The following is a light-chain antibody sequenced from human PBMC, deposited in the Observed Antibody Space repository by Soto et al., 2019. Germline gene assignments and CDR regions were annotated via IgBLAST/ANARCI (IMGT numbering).Light chain of an antibody. J-gene: IGKJ1*01. V-gene: IGKV1-5*01. CDR2: DAS. CDR1: QPISSW. Sequence: DIQMTQSPPTLSASVGDRVTITCRASQPISSWLAWYHQKPGKAPKLLIYDASNLESGVPSRFSGSGSGTEFTLTISSLQPEDFGIYFCQQSYSNPRTFGQGTKVDIK. CDR3: QQSYSNPRT.